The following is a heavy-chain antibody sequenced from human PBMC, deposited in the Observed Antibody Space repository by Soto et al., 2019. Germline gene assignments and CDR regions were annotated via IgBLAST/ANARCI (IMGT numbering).Heavy chain of an antibody. V-gene: IGHV1-69*13. CDR3: ARDRNCSSTSCYGGIYYYYGMDV. CDR1: GGTFSSYA. J-gene: IGHJ6*02. CDR2: IIPIFGTA. Sequence: EASVKVSCKASGGTFSSYAISWVRQAPGQGLEWMGGIIPIFGTANYAQKFQGRVTITADESTSTAYMELSSLRSEDTAVYYCARDRNCSSTSCYGGIYYYYGMDVWGQGTTVTVSS. D-gene: IGHD2-2*01.